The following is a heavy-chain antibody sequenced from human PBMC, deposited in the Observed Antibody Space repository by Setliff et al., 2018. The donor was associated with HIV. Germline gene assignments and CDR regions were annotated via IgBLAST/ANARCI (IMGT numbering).Heavy chain of an antibody. Sequence: PSETLSLTCTVSGGSMSSYFWSWIRQSPGKGLEWIGYIYNSGGTNYNPSLKSRVSISVDTSENQFSLKLTSVTAADTAVYYCARDRSVPGTYRYFDYWGQGTLVTVSS. CDR3: ARDRSVPGTYRYFDY. CDR1: GGSMSSYF. CDR2: IYNSGGT. J-gene: IGHJ4*02. V-gene: IGHV4-59*01. D-gene: IGHD2-2*01.